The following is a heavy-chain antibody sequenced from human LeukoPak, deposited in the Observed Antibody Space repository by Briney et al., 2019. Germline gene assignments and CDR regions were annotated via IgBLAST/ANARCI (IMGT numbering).Heavy chain of an antibody. CDR1: GYTFTSYD. CDR2: MNPNSGNT. V-gene: IGHV1-8*01. Sequence: ASVKVSCKASGYTFTSYDINWVRQATRQGLEWMGWMNPNSGNTGYAQKFQGRVTMTGNTSISTAYMELSSLRSEDTAVYYCARHRYCSSGSCYLGGKRWFDPWGQGTLVTVSS. CDR3: ARHRYCSSGSCYLGGKRWFDP. D-gene: IGHD2-15*01. J-gene: IGHJ5*02.